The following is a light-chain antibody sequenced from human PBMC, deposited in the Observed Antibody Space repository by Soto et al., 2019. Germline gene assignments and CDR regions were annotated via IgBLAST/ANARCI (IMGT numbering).Light chain of an antibody. J-gene: IGKJ4*01. CDR1: QSVGNN. Sequence: EIVLTHSPDTLSLSPGERATLSCRASQSVGNNYLAWYQHKPGQAPRLLIYSASTRATAIPARFSGSGSGTEFTLTISSLQSEDFAVYYCQQYNNWPPITFGGGTKVDI. V-gene: IGKV3-15*01. CDR2: SAS. CDR3: QQYNNWPPIT.